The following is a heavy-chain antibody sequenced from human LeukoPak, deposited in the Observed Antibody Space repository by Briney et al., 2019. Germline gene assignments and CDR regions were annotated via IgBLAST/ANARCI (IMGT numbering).Heavy chain of an antibody. V-gene: IGHV3-30-3*01. Sequence: GGSLRLSCAASGFTFSSYAMHWVRQAPGKGLEWVAVISYDGSNKYYADSVKGRFTISRDNSKNTLYLQMNSLRGEDTALYFCAKDLAGCSDSWGQGTLVTVSS. J-gene: IGHJ4*02. CDR3: AKDLAGCSDS. CDR2: ISYDGSNK. CDR1: GFTFSSYA. D-gene: IGHD2-8*01.